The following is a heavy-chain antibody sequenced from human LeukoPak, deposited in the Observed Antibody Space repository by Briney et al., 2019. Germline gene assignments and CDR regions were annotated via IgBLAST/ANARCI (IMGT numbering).Heavy chain of an antibody. D-gene: IGHD3-9*01. CDR1: GFTFTDYA. V-gene: IGHV3-23*01. Sequence: GGSLRLSCVASGFTFTDYAMSWVRQAPGKGLEWVSAISGSGGSTYYADSVKGRFTISRDNSKNTLYLQMNSLRAEDTAVYYCARDLYYDILTGYYSPGYFDYWGQGTLVTVSS. J-gene: IGHJ4*02. CDR3: ARDLYYDILTGYYSPGYFDY. CDR2: ISGSGGST.